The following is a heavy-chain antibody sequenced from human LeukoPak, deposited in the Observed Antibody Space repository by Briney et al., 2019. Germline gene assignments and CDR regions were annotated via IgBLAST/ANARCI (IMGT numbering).Heavy chain of an antibody. Sequence: SETLSLTCTVSGGSISSGSYYWSWIRQPAGKGLEWIGRIYTSGSTNYNPSLKSRVTISLDTSKNQFSLKLSSVTAADTAVYYCARVAWFGDNWFDPWGQGTLVTVSS. CDR2: IYTSGST. D-gene: IGHD3-10*01. CDR1: GGSISSGSYY. J-gene: IGHJ5*02. CDR3: ARVAWFGDNWFDP. V-gene: IGHV4-61*02.